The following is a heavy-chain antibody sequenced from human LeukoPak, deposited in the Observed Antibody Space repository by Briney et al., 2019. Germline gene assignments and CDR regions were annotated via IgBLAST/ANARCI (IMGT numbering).Heavy chain of an antibody. Sequence: GESLKISCKASGYTFTHQWIGWVRQKSGRGLECMGIIYPRDSDTRYSPSFQGHVSISADTSINTAYLEWSRLEASDTAIYYCARHSDVIGAIWGQGTLVTVSS. CDR3: ARHSDVIGAI. CDR2: IYPRDSDT. V-gene: IGHV5-51*01. J-gene: IGHJ4*02. CDR1: GYTFTHQW. D-gene: IGHD3-10*01.